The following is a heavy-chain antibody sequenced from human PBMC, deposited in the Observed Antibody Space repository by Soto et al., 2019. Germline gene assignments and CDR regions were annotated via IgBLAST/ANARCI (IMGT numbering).Heavy chain of an antibody. V-gene: IGHV4-59*08. J-gene: IGHJ3*02. CDR1: GGSISSYY. Sequence: SETLSLTCTFSGGSISSYYWSWIRQPPGKGLEWIGYIYYSGSTNYNPSLKSRVTIPVDTSENQFSLKLSSVTAADTAVYYCARQRGQWRGMDAFDIWGQGTMVTVSS. CDR2: IYYSGST. D-gene: IGHD6-19*01. CDR3: ARQRGQWRGMDAFDI.